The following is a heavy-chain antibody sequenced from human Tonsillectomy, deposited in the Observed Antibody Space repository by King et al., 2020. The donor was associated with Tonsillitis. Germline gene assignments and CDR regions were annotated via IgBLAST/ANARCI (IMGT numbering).Heavy chain of an antibody. Sequence: VQLVQSGAEVKKPGSSVKVSCKASGDTFSSHAITWVRQAPGGGLEWMGGIIPIFGTAKYAQKFQGRVTITADESTSTAYMELSSLRSEDTAVYYCARGAWELLNYYLDYWGQGTLVTVSS. CDR3: ARGAWELLNYYLDY. J-gene: IGHJ4*02. CDR1: GDTFSSHA. V-gene: IGHV1-69*01. CDR2: IIPIFGTA. D-gene: IGHD3-10*01.